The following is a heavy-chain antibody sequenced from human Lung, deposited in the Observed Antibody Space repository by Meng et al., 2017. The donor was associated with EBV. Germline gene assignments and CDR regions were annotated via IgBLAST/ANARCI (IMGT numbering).Heavy chain of an antibody. CDR2: FHTSGGT. J-gene: IGHJ4*02. Sequence: VTLQESGPRMMKPSETLSLTYTVSGCSINSYYWHWIRQPAGKGLEWIGRFHTSGGTKYNPSLKSRVTMSVDMSKSQLSLNLNSVTAADTAVYYCAADPLLDDYGNSFDYWGQGTLVTVSS. CDR3: AADPLLDDYGNSFDY. V-gene: IGHV4-4*07. D-gene: IGHD4-11*01. CDR1: GCSINSYY.